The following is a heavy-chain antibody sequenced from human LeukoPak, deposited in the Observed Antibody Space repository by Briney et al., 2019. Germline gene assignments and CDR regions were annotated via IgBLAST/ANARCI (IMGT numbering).Heavy chain of an antibody. V-gene: IGHV3-73*01. CDR3: TKSSGDGRYDFPGSNMDV. J-gene: IGHJ6*03. D-gene: IGHD3-3*01. CDR1: GFTFSGSA. Sequence: GGSLRLSCAASGFTFSGSAMHWVRQASGKGLEWVGRIRSKANSHATAYAASVKGRFTISRDDSKNTAYLQMNSLKTEDTAVYYCTKSSGDGRYDFPGSNMDVWGKGTTVTVSS. CDR2: IRSKANSHAT.